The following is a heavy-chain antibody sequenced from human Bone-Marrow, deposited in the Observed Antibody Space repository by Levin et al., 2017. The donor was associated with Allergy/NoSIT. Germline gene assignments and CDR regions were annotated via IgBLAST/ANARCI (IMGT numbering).Heavy chain of an antibody. D-gene: IGHD6-13*01. J-gene: IGHJ4*02. CDR1: GFTFSNYW. Sequence: PGGSLRLSCAASGFTFSNYWMSWVRQAPGKGLEWVANLRPQGSAPYYLDSVKGRFTISRDNAKNSVYLQMNNLRAEDTAVYYCARYCYGTYCVSGAAGTWYYFDHWGQGALVTVSS. CDR2: LRPQGSAP. V-gene: IGHV3-7*01. CDR3: ARYCYGTYCVSGAAGTWYYFDH.